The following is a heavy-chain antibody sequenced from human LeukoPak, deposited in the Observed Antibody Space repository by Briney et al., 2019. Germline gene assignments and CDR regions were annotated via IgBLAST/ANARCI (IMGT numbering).Heavy chain of an antibody. CDR3: AREHDFWASHFDY. CDR2: ISSSSSYI. CDR1: GFTFSSYS. D-gene: IGHD3-3*01. J-gene: IGHJ4*02. V-gene: IGHV3-21*01. Sequence: GGSLRLSCAASGFTFSSYSMNWVRQAPGKGLEWVSSISSSSSYIYYADSVKGRFTISRDNAKNSLYLQMNSLRAGDTAVYYCAREHDFWASHFDYWGQGTLVTVSS.